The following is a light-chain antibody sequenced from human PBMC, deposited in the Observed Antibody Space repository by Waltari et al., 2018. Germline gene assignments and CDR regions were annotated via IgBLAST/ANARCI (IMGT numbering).Light chain of an antibody. J-gene: IGKJ2*01. Sequence: DIVMTQSPLSLPVTPGEPASISCRSSQSLLHSNGYNFLGWYVQKPGHSPQLLIYLSAIRASGVPDRFSGSDSGTDFTLKISKVEAEDVGIYYCMHTLQTPAFGQGTKVDIK. CDR2: LSA. CDR3: MHTLQTPA. V-gene: IGKV2-28*01. CDR1: QSLLHSNGYNF.